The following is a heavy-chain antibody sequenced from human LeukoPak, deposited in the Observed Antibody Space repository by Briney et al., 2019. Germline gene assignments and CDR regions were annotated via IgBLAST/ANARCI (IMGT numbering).Heavy chain of an antibody. J-gene: IGHJ4*02. Sequence: SETLSLTCTVSGGSISSISYNWGWIRQPPGKGLEWIGSINYSGSTYYNPSLKSRVTISVDTSKNQYSLKLSSVTAADTAVYYCARRRSSYFDYWGKGTLVTVSS. V-gene: IGHV4-39*01. CDR2: INYSGST. CDR1: GGSISSISYN. CDR3: ARRRSSYFDY.